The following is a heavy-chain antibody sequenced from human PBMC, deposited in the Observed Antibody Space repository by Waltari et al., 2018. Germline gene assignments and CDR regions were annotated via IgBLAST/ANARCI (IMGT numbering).Heavy chain of an antibody. CDR2: RNEDGGEK. CDR3: SKRLEI. Sequence: DVQPVEAGGGLVQRGGSLRSSREVPGFRTDWRDWVRQAPGKGLQGVAKRNEDGGEKYYLDSVKGRFTISRDNAKKLVYLEMNTLRAEDTATYYCSKRLEIWGRGTMVAVS. CDR1: GFRTDW. J-gene: IGHJ3*02. V-gene: IGHV3-7*01.